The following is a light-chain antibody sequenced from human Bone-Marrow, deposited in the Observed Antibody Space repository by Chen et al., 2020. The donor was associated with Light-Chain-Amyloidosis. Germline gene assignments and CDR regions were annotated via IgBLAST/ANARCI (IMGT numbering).Light chain of an antibody. V-gene: IGLV3-21*03. CDR2: DDS. CDR3: QVWDRSSDRPV. Sequence: SYVLTQPSSVSVAPGTTATIACGGNNIGSTSVHWYQQTPGQAPLLVVYDDSDRPSGIPERLSGSNSGNTATLTISRVEAGDEAVYYCQVWDRSSDRPVFGGGTKLTVL. CDR1: NIGSTS. J-gene: IGLJ3*02.